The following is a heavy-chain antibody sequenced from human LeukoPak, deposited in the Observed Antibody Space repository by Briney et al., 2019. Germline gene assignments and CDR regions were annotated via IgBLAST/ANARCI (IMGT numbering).Heavy chain of an antibody. J-gene: IGHJ4*02. D-gene: IGHD3-3*01. CDR1: GYSISSGYY. CDR3: ARSHYDFWSGYCFDY. V-gene: IGHV4-38-2*01. Sequence: SETLSLTCAVSGYSISSGYYWGWIRQPPGKGLEWIGSIYHSGSTYYNPSLKSRVTISVDTSKNQFSLKLSSVTAADTAVYYCARSHYDFWSGYCFDYWGQGTLVTVSS. CDR2: IYHSGST.